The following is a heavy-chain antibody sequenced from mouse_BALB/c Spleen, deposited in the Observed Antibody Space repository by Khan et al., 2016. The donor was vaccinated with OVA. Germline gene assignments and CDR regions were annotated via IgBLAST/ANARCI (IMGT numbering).Heavy chain of an antibody. J-gene: IGHJ2*01. CDR3: SLSYYYGSGFDC. D-gene: IGHD1-1*01. V-gene: IGHV1S135*01. CDR2: IDPYNGGT. CDR1: GYSFTDYN. Sequence: VQLKQSGPELVKPGASVKVSCKASGYSFTDYNIFWVKQSLGKSLEWIGYIDPYNGGTNYNQKFKGEATLTVDKSSTTAFMHLNSLTSEDSAVYYCSLSYYYGSGFDCWGQGTTLTVSS.